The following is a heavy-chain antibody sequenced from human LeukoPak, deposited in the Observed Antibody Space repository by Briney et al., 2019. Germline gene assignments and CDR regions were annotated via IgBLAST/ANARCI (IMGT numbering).Heavy chain of an antibody. J-gene: IGHJ3*02. CDR2: ISGYNDDT. CDR3: GRDHGFSGGSYFDTFDI. CDR1: GYIFTTYG. Sequence: ASVKVSCKASGYIFTTYGISWVRQAPGQGLEWMGWISGYNDDTNYAQKLQGRVTMTTDTSTSTAYMELRSLTSDDTAVYYCGRDHGFSGGSYFDTFDIWGRGTMVTVSS. D-gene: IGHD1-26*01. V-gene: IGHV1-18*01.